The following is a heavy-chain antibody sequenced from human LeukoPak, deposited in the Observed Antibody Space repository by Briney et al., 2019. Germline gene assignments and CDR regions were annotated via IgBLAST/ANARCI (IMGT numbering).Heavy chain of an antibody. D-gene: IGHD2/OR15-2a*01. CDR3: AREENHDAFDI. Sequence: PGGSLRLSCAASGFTFSSYGMHWVRQAPGKGLEWVAVIWYDGSNKYYADSVKGRFTISRDNSKNTLYPQMNSLRAEDTAVYYCAREENHDAFDIWGQGTMVTVSS. J-gene: IGHJ3*02. CDR2: IWYDGSNK. V-gene: IGHV3-33*01. CDR1: GFTFSSYG.